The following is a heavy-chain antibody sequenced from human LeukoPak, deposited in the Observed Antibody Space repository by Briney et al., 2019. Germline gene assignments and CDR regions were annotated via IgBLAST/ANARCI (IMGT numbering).Heavy chain of an antibody. CDR2: IYHSGST. CDR1: GYSISSDNY. CDR3: ARAPRDSSSSNYMRRFDY. Sequence: SETLSLTCAVSGYSISSDNYWVWIRQPPGQGLEWTGGIYHSGSTYYNPALKSRVTMSVDTSKNQFSLKLSSVTAADTAVYYCARAPRDSSSSNYMRRFDYWGQGTLVTVSS. J-gene: IGHJ4*02. D-gene: IGHD3-22*01. V-gene: IGHV4-38-2*01.